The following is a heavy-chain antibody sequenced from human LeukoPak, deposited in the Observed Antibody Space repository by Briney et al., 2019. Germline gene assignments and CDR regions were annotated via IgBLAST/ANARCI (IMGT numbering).Heavy chain of an antibody. D-gene: IGHD2-8*01. V-gene: IGHV4-39*07. Sequence: PSETLSLTCTVSGGSISSSSYYWGWIRQPPGKGLEWIGSIYYSGSTYYNPSLKSRVTISVDTSKNQFSLKLSSVTAADTAVYYCARAIYCTNGVCYTAQFDYWGQGTLVTVSS. CDR3: ARAIYCTNGVCYTAQFDY. CDR2: IYYSGST. CDR1: GGSISSSSYY. J-gene: IGHJ4*02.